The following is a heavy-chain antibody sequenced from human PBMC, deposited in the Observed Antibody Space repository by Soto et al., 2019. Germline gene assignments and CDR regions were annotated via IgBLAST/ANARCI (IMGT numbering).Heavy chain of an antibody. CDR1: GGSFSGYY. V-gene: IGHV4-34*01. Sequence: QVQLQQWGAGLLKPSETLSLTCAVYGGSFSGYYWSWIRQPPGKGLEWIGEINHTGSSNYNPSLKSRVTISVDTSKNQFSLNLTSMTAADPAVYYCAKVLGTIDPWGQGTLVTVSS. CDR2: INHTGSS. D-gene: IGHD1-1*01. CDR3: AKVLGTIDP. J-gene: IGHJ5*02.